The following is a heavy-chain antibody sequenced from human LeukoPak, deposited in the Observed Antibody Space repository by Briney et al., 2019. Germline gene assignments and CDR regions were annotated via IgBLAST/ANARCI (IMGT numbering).Heavy chain of an antibody. D-gene: IGHD2-15*01. CDR1: GGTFSSYA. CDR3: ATDRWGVVYLDY. CDR2: IIPIFGTA. Sequence: SVKVSCKASGGTFSSYAISWVRQAPGQGLEWMGRIIPIFGTANYAQKFQGRVTITTDESTSTAYMELSSLRSEDTAVYYCATDRWGVVYLDYWGQGTLVTVSS. J-gene: IGHJ4*02. V-gene: IGHV1-69*05.